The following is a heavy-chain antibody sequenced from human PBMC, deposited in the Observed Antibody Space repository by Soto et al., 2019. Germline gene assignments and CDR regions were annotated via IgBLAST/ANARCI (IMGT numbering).Heavy chain of an antibody. CDR1: GFTFSSYA. J-gene: IGHJ6*02. Sequence: HPGGSLRLSCAASGFTFSSYAMSWVRQAPGKGLEWVSAISGSGGSTYYADSVKGRFTISRDNSKNTLYLQMNSLKTEDTAVYYCTTDFDYGGNSRYGMDVWGQGTTVTVSS. V-gene: IGHV3-23*01. D-gene: IGHD4-17*01. CDR3: TTDFDYGGNSRYGMDV. CDR2: ISGSGGST.